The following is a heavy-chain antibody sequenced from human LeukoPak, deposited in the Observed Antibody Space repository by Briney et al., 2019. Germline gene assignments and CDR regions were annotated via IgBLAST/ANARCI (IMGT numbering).Heavy chain of an antibody. CDR3: AREPWVATSQSRAFDI. D-gene: IGHD5-12*01. J-gene: IGHJ3*02. CDR1: GFTFSSYA. CDR2: ISGSGGTT. Sequence: SGGSLRLSCAASGFTFSSYAMSWVRQAPGKGLEWVSVISGSGGTTYYADSVQGRFTISRDNAKNSPYLQMNSLRAEDTAVYYCAREPWVATSQSRAFDIWGQGTMVTVSS. V-gene: IGHV3-23*01.